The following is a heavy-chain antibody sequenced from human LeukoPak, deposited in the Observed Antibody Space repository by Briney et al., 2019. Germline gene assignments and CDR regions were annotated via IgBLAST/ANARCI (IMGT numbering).Heavy chain of an antibody. V-gene: IGHV4-38-2*02. Sequence: PSETLSLTCTVSGYSISSGYYWGWIRQPPGKGLEWIGSIYHSGSTYYNPSLKSRVTISVDTSKNQFSLKLSSVTAADTAVYYCARANWNYHIDYWGQGTLVTVSS. CDR2: IYHSGST. D-gene: IGHD1-7*01. J-gene: IGHJ4*02. CDR1: GYSISSGYY. CDR3: ARANWNYHIDY.